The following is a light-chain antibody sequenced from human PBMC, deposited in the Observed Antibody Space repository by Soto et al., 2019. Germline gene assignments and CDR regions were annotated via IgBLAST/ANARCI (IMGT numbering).Light chain of an antibody. CDR2: GAS. CDR3: QQYGSSLXT. J-gene: IGKJ1*01. CDR1: QSVSSTY. Sequence: EIVLTQSPGTLSLSPGERATLSCRASQSVSSTYLAWYQQKPGQAPRLLIYGASSRATGIPDRFSGSGSGTDFTLTTSRLEPEDFAVYYCQQYGSSLXTFGQGTKVDIK. V-gene: IGKV3-20*01.